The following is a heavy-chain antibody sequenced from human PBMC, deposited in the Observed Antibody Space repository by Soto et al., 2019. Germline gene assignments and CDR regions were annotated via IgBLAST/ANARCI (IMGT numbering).Heavy chain of an antibody. CDR2: VDNEGIYT. CDR3: GSVFEY. J-gene: IGHJ4*02. V-gene: IGHV3-74*01. Sequence: GESLTLSCAASGFTFSNYCMHWVRQPPEKGLEWVARVDNEGIYTSYADSVKGRFTISRDNAKNTLYLQMNDLRVEDTAVYYCGSVFEYWGQGSLVTVSS. CDR1: GFTFSNYC.